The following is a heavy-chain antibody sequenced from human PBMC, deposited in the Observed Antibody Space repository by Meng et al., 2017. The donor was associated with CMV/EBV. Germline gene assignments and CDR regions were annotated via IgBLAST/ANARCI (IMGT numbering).Heavy chain of an antibody. CDR1: GYTFTGYY. Sequence: ASVKVSCKASGYTFTGYYMHWVRQAPGQGLEWMGWINPNSGGTNYAQKFQGRVTMTRDTSISTAYMELSSLRSEDTAVYYCARTYYDFWSGYYTAYYYGMDVWGQGTTVTVSS. V-gene: IGHV1-2*02. CDR3: ARTYYDFWSGYYTAYYYGMDV. J-gene: IGHJ6*02. D-gene: IGHD3-3*01. CDR2: INPNSGGT.